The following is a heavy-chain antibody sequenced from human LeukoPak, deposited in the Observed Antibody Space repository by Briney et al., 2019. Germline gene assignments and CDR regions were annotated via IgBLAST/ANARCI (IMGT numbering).Heavy chain of an antibody. D-gene: IGHD6-19*01. V-gene: IGHV3-13*01. Sequence: PGGSLRLSCAASGFTFSSYDMHWVRQATGKGLEWVSTIGTAGDTYYPGSVKGRFTISRDNSKNTVYLQMNSLRVDDTAVYYCANSKVADFHYWGQGTRVTVSS. CDR2: IGTAGDT. CDR1: GFTFSSYD. CDR3: ANSKVADFHY. J-gene: IGHJ4*02.